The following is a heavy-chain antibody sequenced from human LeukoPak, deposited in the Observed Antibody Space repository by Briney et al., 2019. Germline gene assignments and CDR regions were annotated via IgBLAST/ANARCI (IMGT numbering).Heavy chain of an antibody. CDR3: AKGHSGYDFSPVGY. V-gene: IGHV3-9*01. D-gene: IGHD5-12*01. CDR1: GFTFDDYA. J-gene: IGHJ4*02. CDR2: ISWNSGNI. Sequence: GGSLRLSCAASGFTFDDYAMHWVRQAPGKGLEWVSGISWNSGNIGYADFVKGRFTISRDNAKNSLHLQMNSLRAEDTALYYCAKGHSGYDFSPVGYWGQGTLVTVSS.